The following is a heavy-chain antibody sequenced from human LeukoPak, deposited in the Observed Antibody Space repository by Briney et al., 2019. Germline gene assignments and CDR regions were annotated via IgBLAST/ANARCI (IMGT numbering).Heavy chain of an antibody. V-gene: IGHV3-23*01. Sequence: QTGGSLRLSCAASGFTFSSYAMSWVRQAPGKGLEWVSAISGSGGSTYYADSVKGRFTISRDNSKNTLYLQMNSLRAEDTAVYYCAKDRVSVYYYDSSGYYYFDYWGQETLVTVSS. CDR3: AKDRVSVYYYDSSGYYYFDY. CDR2: ISGSGGST. CDR1: GFTFSSYA. D-gene: IGHD3-22*01. J-gene: IGHJ4*02.